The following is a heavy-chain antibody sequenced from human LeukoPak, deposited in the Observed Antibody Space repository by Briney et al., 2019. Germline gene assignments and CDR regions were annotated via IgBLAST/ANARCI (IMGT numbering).Heavy chain of an antibody. CDR3: ARDEVTTPRD. CDR2: MWYDGSNK. CDR1: GFTFSSYG. J-gene: IGHJ4*02. Sequence: GRSLRLSCAASGFTFSSYGMHWVRQAPGKGLEWVAVMWYDGSNKYYADSVKGRFTISRDNSKNTLYLQMHSPRAEDTAVYYCARDEVTTPRDWGQGTLVTVSS. V-gene: IGHV3-33*01. D-gene: IGHD4-17*01.